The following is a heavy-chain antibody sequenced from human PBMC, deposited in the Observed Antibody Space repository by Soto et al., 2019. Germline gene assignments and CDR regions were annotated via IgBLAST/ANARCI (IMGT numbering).Heavy chain of an antibody. CDR2: TYYRSKWYN. Sequence: SQTLSLTCAISGDSVSSNSAAWNWIRQSPSRGLEWLGRTYYRSKWYNDYAVSVKSRITINPDTSKNQFSLQLNSVTPEDTAVYYCERQQYRHADGSYSFDHWGQGTLLTVSS. J-gene: IGHJ4*02. D-gene: IGHD3-10*01. V-gene: IGHV6-1*01. CDR3: ERQQYRHADGSYSFDH. CDR1: GDSVSSNSAA.